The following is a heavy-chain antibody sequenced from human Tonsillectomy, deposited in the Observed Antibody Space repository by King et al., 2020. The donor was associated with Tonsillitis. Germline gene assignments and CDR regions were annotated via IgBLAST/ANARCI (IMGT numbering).Heavy chain of an antibody. V-gene: IGHV3-7*01. CDR2: IKHDGIEK. Sequence: VQLVESGGGLVQPGGSLRLSCGASGFIFSNYWMSWVRQTPGKGLEWVANIKHDGIEKHYMDSVKGRLTISRDNSKNLLYLQMDSLRVEDPAVYYCAHYDFWSGYAFDDWGQGTLVTVSS. CDR3: AHYDFWSGYAFDD. CDR1: GFIFSNYW. J-gene: IGHJ4*02. D-gene: IGHD3/OR15-3a*01.